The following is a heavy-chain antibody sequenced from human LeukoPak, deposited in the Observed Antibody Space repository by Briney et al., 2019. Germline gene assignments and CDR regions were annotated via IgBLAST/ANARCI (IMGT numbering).Heavy chain of an antibody. CDR1: GVAFSSYA. J-gene: IGHJ4*02. CDR2: ISGSGGST. V-gene: IGHV3-23*01. Sequence: GGSLRLSCAASGVAFSSYAMGWVRQAPGKGLEWVSAISGSGGSTFYADSVKGRFTISRDSSKNTLYLQMNSLRAEDTAVYYCAKHYDFWSGYLDYWGQGTLVTVSS. D-gene: IGHD3-3*01. CDR3: AKHYDFWSGYLDY.